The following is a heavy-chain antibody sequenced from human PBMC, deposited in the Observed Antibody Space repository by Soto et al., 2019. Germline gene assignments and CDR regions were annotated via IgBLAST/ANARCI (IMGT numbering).Heavy chain of an antibody. J-gene: IGHJ4*02. CDR1: GGIFSDLA. Sequence: GASVKVSCKASGGIFSDLAFSWVRQAPGQGPEWMGGIMPIFGRPDYAQKFRGRVTITADRSTTTAYMELSSLTFEDTAVYYCARDRKNSNWPNFDSWGPGTLVTVSS. CDR3: ARDRKNSNWPNFDS. CDR2: IMPIFGRP. D-gene: IGHD6-13*01. V-gene: IGHV1-69*06.